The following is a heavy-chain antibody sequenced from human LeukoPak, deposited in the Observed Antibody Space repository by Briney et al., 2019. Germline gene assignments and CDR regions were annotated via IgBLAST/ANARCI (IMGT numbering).Heavy chain of an antibody. D-gene: IGHD4-17*01. V-gene: IGHV3-23*01. CDR1: GFTFDSSA. CDR3: AKDYGDYGDLYYYYGMDV. J-gene: IGHJ6*02. Sequence: PGGSLRLSCAASGFTFDSSAMSWVRQAPGKGLEWVSAISGSGGSTYYADSVKGRFTISRDNSKNTLYLQMNSLRAEDTAVYYCAKDYGDYGDLYYYYGMDVWGQGTTVTVSS. CDR2: ISGSGGST.